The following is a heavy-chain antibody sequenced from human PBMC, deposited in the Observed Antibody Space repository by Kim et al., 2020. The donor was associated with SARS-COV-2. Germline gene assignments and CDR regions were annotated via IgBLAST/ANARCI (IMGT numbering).Heavy chain of an antibody. V-gene: IGHV4-59*01. J-gene: IGHJ4*02. Sequence: SETLSLTCTVSGDSLDGNYWGWIRQPPGKGLEWIGYIYYTGATNYNRSLTSRVSISIDTSKNQFSLQLRFVTAADTAVYYCARVRGGRLLFDDWGQGTLVTVSS. CDR1: GDSLDGNY. CDR3: ARVRGGRLLFDD. D-gene: IGHD3-10*01. CDR2: IYYTGAT.